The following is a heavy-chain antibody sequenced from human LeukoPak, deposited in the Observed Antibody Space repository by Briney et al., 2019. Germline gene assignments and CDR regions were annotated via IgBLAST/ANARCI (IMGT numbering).Heavy chain of an antibody. Sequence: SETLSLTCTVSGGSISGYFWTRIRQPPGKGLEWLGHIYYSGATNYSPSLTSRVSISVDTSKNQFSLKLTSVTAADTAVYYCARSQYTGSCFDYWGQGVLVTVSS. D-gene: IGHD1-26*01. CDR3: ARSQYTGSCFDY. CDR1: GGSISGYF. CDR2: IYYSGAT. J-gene: IGHJ4*02. V-gene: IGHV4-59*01.